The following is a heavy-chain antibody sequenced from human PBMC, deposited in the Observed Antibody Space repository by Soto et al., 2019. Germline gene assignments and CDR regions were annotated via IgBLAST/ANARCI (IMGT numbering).Heavy chain of an antibody. Sequence: EVQLFESGGGLVQPGGSLRLSWVASGFTCSIYNMNWVRQAPGKGLEWVSVITGRGDYTTYADSVKGRFTISRDNSKNTLYLQMNSLRAEDTSVYFCARRITSAFDYWGQGTLVTVSS. CDR1: GFTCSIYN. J-gene: IGHJ4*02. V-gene: IGHV3-23*01. D-gene: IGHD1-20*01. CDR2: ITGRGDYT. CDR3: ARRITSAFDY.